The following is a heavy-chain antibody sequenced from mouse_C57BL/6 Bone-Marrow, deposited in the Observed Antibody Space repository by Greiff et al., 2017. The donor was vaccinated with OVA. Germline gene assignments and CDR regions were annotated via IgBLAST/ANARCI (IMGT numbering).Heavy chain of an antibody. V-gene: IGHV6-3*01. CDR1: GFTFSNYW. D-gene: IGHD3-2*02. CDR2: IRLKSDNYAT. Sequence: EVQLQESGGGLVQPGGSMKLSCVASGFTFSNYWMNWVRQSPEKGLEWVAQIRLKSDNYATHYAESVKGRFTISRDDSKSSVYLQMNNLRAEDTGIYYCTDSSGSGAYWGQGTLVTVSA. J-gene: IGHJ3*01. CDR3: TDSSGSGAY.